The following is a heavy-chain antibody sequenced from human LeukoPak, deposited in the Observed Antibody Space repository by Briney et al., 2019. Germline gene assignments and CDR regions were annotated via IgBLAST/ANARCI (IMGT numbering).Heavy chain of an antibody. V-gene: IGHV3-7*01. D-gene: IGHD5-12*01. Sequence: GGSLRLSCAASGFTFSNYWMTWVRQAPGKGLEWVAHINQDGSKEYYMDSVKARFTISRDNAKDSLSLQMNSLRAEDTAVYYCVRDGGVSGYDLLDYWGQGTLVTVSS. CDR2: INQDGSKE. CDR3: VRDGGVSGYDLLDY. J-gene: IGHJ4*02. CDR1: GFTFSNYW.